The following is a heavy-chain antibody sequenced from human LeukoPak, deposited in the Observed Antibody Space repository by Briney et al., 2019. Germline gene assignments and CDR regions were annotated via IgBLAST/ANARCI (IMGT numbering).Heavy chain of an antibody. J-gene: IGHJ5*02. V-gene: IGHV3-23*01. CDR3: AKEVLGYFDLNWLDP. CDR1: GFSFDDYP. Sequence: GRSLRLSCAASGFSFDDYPMHWVRQAPGKGLEWVSAISGSGDDTHYADSVKGRFTISRDNSKNTLYLQMNSLRAEDTAVYYCAKEVLGYFDLNWLDPWGQGTLVTVSS. D-gene: IGHD3-9*01. CDR2: ISGSGDDT.